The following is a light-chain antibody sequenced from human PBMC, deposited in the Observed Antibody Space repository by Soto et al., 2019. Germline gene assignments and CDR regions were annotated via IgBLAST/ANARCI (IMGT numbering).Light chain of an antibody. CDR3: AAWDDSLNARGV. V-gene: IGLV1-44*01. Sequence: QSVLTQPPSASGTPGQRVTISYSGSRSNIGSNAVSWYQQLPGTAPKPLIYNDNQRPSGVPDRFSASKSGTSASLAISGLQSEDEADYYCAAWDDSLNARGVFGGGTQLTVL. CDR1: RSNIGSNA. J-gene: IGLJ3*02. CDR2: NDN.